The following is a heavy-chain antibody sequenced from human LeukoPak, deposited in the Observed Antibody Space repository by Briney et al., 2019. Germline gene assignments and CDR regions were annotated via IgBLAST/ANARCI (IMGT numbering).Heavy chain of an antibody. CDR1: GYTFTGYY. Sequence: ASVKVSCKASGYTFTGYYMHWVRQAPGQGLEWMGWINPNSGGTNYAQKFQGRVTMTRDTSISTAYMELSRLRSDDTAVYYCARVLSDDRMEWLDLYYYMDVWGKGTTVTVSS. D-gene: IGHD3-3*01. CDR3: ARVLSDDRMEWLDLYYYMDV. J-gene: IGHJ6*03. CDR2: INPNSGGT. V-gene: IGHV1-2*02.